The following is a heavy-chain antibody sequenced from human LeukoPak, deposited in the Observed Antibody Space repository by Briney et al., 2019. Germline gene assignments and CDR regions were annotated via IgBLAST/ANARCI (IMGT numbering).Heavy chain of an antibody. D-gene: IGHD3-10*01. Sequence: ASVKVSCKASGGTFSSYAISWVRQAPGQGLEWMGGIIPIFGTANYAQKFQGRVTITTDESTSTAYMELSSLRSEDTAVYYCAGGTYGSGSYYKYYYYGMDVWGQGTTVTVSS. V-gene: IGHV1-69*05. CDR1: GGTFSSYA. J-gene: IGHJ6*02. CDR3: AGGTYGSGSYYKYYYYGMDV. CDR2: IIPIFGTA.